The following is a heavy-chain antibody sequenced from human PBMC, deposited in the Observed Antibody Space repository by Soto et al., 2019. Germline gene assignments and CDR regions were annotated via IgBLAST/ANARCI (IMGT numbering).Heavy chain of an antibody. CDR2: INPNSGGT. V-gene: IGHV1-2*02. D-gene: IGHD2-2*01. CDR3: ARGVPAANYYYYGMDV. CDR1: GYTFTGYY. J-gene: IGHJ6*02. Sequence: QVRLVQSGAEVKKPGASVKVSCKASGYTFTGYYMHWVRQAPGQGLEWMGWINPNSGGTNYAQKFQGRVTMTRDTSISTAYMELSRLRSDDTAVYYCARGVPAANYYYYGMDVWGQGTTVTVSS.